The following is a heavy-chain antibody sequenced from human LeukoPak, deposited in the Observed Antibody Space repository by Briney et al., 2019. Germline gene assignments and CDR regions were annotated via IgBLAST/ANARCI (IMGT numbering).Heavy chain of an antibody. Sequence: PSETLSLTCAVYGGSFSGYYWSWIRQPPGKGLEWIGEINHSGSTNYNPSLKSRVTISVDTSKNQFSLKLSSVTAVDTAVYYCASATWSWFDPWGQGTLVTVSS. CDR3: ASATWSWFDP. CDR1: GGSFSGYY. D-gene: IGHD3-3*01. CDR2: INHSGST. J-gene: IGHJ5*02. V-gene: IGHV4-34*01.